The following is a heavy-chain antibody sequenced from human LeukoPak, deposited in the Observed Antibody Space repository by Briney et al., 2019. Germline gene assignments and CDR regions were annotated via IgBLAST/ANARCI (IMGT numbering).Heavy chain of an antibody. J-gene: IGHJ3*02. CDR1: EFTFSHFA. D-gene: IGHD6-19*01. Sequence: GGSLRLSCAASEFTFSHFAFHWVRQAPGEGLEWVAAISYDGSNKYYADSVKGRFTMSRDNSKNTLYLQMHSLRAVDTAVYYCARAPYSSGFDAFDIWGQGTMVTVSS. CDR2: ISYDGSNK. CDR3: ARAPYSSGFDAFDI. V-gene: IGHV3-30-3*01.